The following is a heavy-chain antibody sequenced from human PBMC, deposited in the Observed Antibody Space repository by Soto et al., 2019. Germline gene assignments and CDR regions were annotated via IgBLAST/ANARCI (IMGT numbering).Heavy chain of an antibody. CDR1: GFTFSSYE. V-gene: IGHV3-48*03. Sequence: EVQLVESGGGLVQPGGSLRLSCAASGFTFSSYEMNWVRQAPGKGLEWVSYISSSGSTIYYADSVKGRFTISRDNAKNSLYLQMNSLRAEDTAVYYCARQFPLYGSGSYYDYWRQGTLVTVSS. J-gene: IGHJ4*02. CDR2: ISSSGSTI. D-gene: IGHD3-10*01. CDR3: ARQFPLYGSGSYYDY.